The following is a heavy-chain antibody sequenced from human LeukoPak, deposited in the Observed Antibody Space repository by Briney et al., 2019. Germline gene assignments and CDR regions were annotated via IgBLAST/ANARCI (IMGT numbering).Heavy chain of an antibody. CDR1: GFTFNTFN. D-gene: IGHD3-9*01. Sequence: GGSLRLSCAASGFTFNTFNMNWVRQAPGKGLEWVSSITSGGDYIYYADSVKGRFTTSRDNAKNSLSLQLNSLRVEDTAVYYCARGHYDVLAAAYKWTPDYWGQGTLVTVSS. V-gene: IGHV3-21*01. CDR2: ITSGGDYI. J-gene: IGHJ4*02. CDR3: ARGHYDVLAAAYKWTPDY.